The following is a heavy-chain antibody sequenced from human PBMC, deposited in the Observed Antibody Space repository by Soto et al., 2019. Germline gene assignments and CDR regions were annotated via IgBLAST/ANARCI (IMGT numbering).Heavy chain of an antibody. Sequence: PGGSLRLSCAASGFTFSSYAMSWVRQAPGKGLEWVSAISGGGGSTYYADSVKGRFTISRDNSKNTLYLQMNSLRAEDTAVYYCARGWSSGYCYRAFDIWGQGTMVTVSS. J-gene: IGHJ3*02. CDR2: ISGGGGST. V-gene: IGHV3-23*01. CDR1: GFTFSSYA. D-gene: IGHD3-22*01. CDR3: ARGWSSGYCYRAFDI.